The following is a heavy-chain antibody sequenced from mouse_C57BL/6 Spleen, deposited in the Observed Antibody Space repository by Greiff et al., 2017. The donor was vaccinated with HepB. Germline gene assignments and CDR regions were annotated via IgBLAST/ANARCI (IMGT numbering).Heavy chain of an antibody. CDR3: ARQSSNWDYFDY. V-gene: IGHV5-6*01. J-gene: IGHJ2*01. CDR1: GFTFSSYG. D-gene: IGHD4-1*02. Sequence: EVQRVESGGDLVKPGGSLKLSCAASGFTFSSYGMSWVRQTPDKRLEWVATISSGGSYTYYPDSVKGRFTISRDNAKNTLYLQMSSLKSEDTAMYYCARQSSNWDYFDYWGQGTTLTVSS. CDR2: ISSGGSYT.